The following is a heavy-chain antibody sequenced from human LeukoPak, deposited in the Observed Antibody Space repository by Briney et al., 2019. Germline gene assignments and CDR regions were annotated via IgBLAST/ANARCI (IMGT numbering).Heavy chain of an antibody. CDR2: VSGSDDNT. J-gene: IGHJ4*02. CDR3: ARWGNDYSQFDS. V-gene: IGHV3-23*01. CDR1: GFTFNNYA. Sequence: GSLRLSCAASGFTFNNYAMTWVRQAPGKGLEWVSVVSGSDDNTNYADSVKGRFTISRDNSKNTLFPQMNSLRTEDTAVYFCARWGNDYSQFDSWGQGTLVTVS. D-gene: IGHD4-11*01.